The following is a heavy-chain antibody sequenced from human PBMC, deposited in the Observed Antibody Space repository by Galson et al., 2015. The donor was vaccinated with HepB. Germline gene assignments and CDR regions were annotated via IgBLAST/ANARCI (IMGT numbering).Heavy chain of an antibody. V-gene: IGHV5-51*01. D-gene: IGHD5-24*01. CDR1: GYIFTNYW. Sequence: QSGAEVKKPGESLKISCKGSGYIFTNYWIGWVRQMPGKGLEWMGIFYPGDSDARYSPSFQGQVTFSVDKSINTAYLQWNTLKASDTAMYYCARNLTDIDDYNREAFDICGQGKMVTVSS. CDR3: ARNLTDIDDYNREAFDI. J-gene: IGHJ3*02. CDR2: FYPGDSDA.